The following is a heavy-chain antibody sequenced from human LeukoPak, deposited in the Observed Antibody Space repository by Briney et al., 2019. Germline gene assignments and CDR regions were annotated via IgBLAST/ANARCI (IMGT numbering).Heavy chain of an antibody. CDR2: ISSSSSYI. CDR3: ARDRHHRFGELFP. J-gene: IGHJ4*02. CDR1: GFTFSSYS. V-gene: IGHV3-21*01. D-gene: IGHD3-10*01. Sequence: GGCLRLSCAASGFTFSSYSMNWVRQAPGKGLEWVSSISSSSSYIYHADSVKGRFTISRDNAKNSLYLQMNSLRAEDTAVYYCARDRHHRFGELFPWGQGTRVTVSS.